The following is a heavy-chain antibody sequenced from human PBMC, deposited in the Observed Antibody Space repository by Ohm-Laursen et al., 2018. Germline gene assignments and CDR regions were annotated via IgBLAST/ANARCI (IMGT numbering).Heavy chain of an antibody. Sequence: SLRLSCAASGFTVGNNYMSWVRQAPGKGLEWVSFIYSGGSTYYADSVKGRFTISRDNSKNTLYLQMNSLRAEDTAVYYCARDPTYGDSPLGAFDIWGQGTMVTVSS. CDR3: ARDPTYGDSPLGAFDI. CDR1: GFTVGNNY. D-gene: IGHD2-21*01. V-gene: IGHV3-66*01. CDR2: IYSGGST. J-gene: IGHJ3*02.